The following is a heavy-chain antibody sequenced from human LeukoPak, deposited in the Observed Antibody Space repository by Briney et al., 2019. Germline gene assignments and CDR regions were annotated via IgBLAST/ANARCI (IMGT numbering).Heavy chain of an antibody. V-gene: IGHV4-34*01. CDR2: INHSGST. J-gene: IGHJ4*02. Sequence: SETLSLTCAVYGGSFSGYYWSWIRQPPGKGLEWIGEINHSGSTNYNPSLKSRVTISVDTSKNQFSLKLSSVTAADTAVYYCASGLRYFDLYYWGQGTLVTVSS. CDR3: ASGLRYFDLYY. CDR1: GGSFSGYY. D-gene: IGHD3-9*01.